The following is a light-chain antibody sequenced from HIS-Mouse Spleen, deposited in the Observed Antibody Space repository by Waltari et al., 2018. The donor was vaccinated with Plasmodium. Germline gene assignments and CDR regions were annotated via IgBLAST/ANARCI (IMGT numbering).Light chain of an antibody. CDR1: QSVSSSY. CDR2: GAS. CDR3: QQYGSSPQIT. J-gene: IGKJ4*01. V-gene: IGKV3-20*01. Sequence: EIVFTQSPGPLSLSPGERATLSCRASQSVSSSYLAWYQQKPGQAPRLLIYGASSRATGIPDRFSGSGSGTDFTLTISRLEPEDFAVYYCQQYGSSPQITFGGGTKVEIK.